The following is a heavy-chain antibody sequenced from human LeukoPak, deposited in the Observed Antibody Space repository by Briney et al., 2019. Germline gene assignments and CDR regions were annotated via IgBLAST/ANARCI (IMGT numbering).Heavy chain of an antibody. D-gene: IGHD1-26*01. CDR2: IYYSGTT. Sequence: SETLSLTCTVSGGSISSYYWSWIRQPPGKGLEWIGYIYYSGTTNYNPSLKSRVTISVDTSKNQFSLKLNSVTAADTAVYYCARIPSGSYYLWTPFDPWGQGTLVTVSS. CDR1: GGSISSYY. J-gene: IGHJ5*02. V-gene: IGHV4-59*01. CDR3: ARIPSGSYYLWTPFDP.